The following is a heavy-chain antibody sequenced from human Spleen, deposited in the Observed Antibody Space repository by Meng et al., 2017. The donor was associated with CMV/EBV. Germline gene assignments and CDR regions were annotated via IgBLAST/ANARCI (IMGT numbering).Heavy chain of an antibody. Sequence: AVSGGSISNRNWWSWVRQPPGKGLEWIGEIYHSGDTNYNPSLKSRVTISIDKSKNQLSLKLSSVTAADTALYYCARAALQRGAPFDFWGQGTLVTVSS. CDR3: ARAALQRGAPFDF. V-gene: IGHV4-4*02. CDR1: GGSISNRNW. CDR2: IYHSGDT. J-gene: IGHJ4*02. D-gene: IGHD2-15*01.